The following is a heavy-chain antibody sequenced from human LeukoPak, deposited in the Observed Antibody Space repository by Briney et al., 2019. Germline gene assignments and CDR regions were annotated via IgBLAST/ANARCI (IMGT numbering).Heavy chain of an antibody. Sequence: PSETLSLTCTVSGGSISSYYWSWIRQPPGRGLEWVGYIYYSGSTNYNPSLKSRVTISVDTSKNQFSLKLSSVTAADTAVYYCARVGSSGWCYFDYWGQGTLVTVSS. CDR1: GGSISSYY. V-gene: IGHV4-59*01. J-gene: IGHJ4*02. CDR3: ARVGSSGWCYFDY. CDR2: IYYSGST. D-gene: IGHD6-19*01.